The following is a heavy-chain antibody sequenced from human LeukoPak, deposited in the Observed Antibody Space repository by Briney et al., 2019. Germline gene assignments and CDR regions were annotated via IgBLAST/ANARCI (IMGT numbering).Heavy chain of an antibody. CDR2: ITGTGGTT. V-gene: IGHV3-23*01. D-gene: IGHD6-13*01. CDR1: GFTFSSYW. Sequence: GGSLRLSCAASGFTFSSYWMSWVRQAPGKGLGWVSAITGTGGTTYYADSVKGRFVISRDNSRNTLYLQMNSLRAEDTAIYYCARVIRAAPGKGYFDYWGQGTLVTVSS. J-gene: IGHJ4*02. CDR3: ARVIRAAPGKGYFDY.